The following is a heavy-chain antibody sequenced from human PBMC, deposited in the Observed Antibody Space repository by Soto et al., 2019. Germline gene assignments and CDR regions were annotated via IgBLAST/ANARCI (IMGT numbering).Heavy chain of an antibody. CDR2: ITGSGGST. D-gene: IGHD3-3*01. CDR3: AKDLPWRGVVPIASGKVTV. Sequence: GGSLRLSCAASEFPLSDYALSWVRQAPGKGLEWVSGITGSGGSTYYLQSVKGRFTMSRDNAKNTVYLEMNSLSAEDTATYYCAKDLPWRGVVPIASGKVTVWGQGTLVTVSS. V-gene: IGHV3-23*01. J-gene: IGHJ4*02. CDR1: EFPLSDYA.